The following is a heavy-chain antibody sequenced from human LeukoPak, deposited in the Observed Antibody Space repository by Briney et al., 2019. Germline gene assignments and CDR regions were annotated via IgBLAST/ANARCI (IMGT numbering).Heavy chain of an antibody. V-gene: IGHV4-34*01. Sequence: SETLSLTCAVYGGSFSGYYWSWIRQPPGKGLEWIGEINHSGSTDYNPSLKSRVTISVDTSKNQFSLKLSSVTAADTAVYYCARGGPVDGGYCSGGSCYAQDDYWGQGTLVTVSS. D-gene: IGHD2-15*01. CDR1: GGSFSGYY. CDR3: ARGGPVDGGYCSGGSCYAQDDY. J-gene: IGHJ4*02. CDR2: INHSGST.